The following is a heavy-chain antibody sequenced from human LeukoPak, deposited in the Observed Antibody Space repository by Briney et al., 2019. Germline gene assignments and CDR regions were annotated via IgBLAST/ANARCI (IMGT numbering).Heavy chain of an antibody. D-gene: IGHD2-2*01. V-gene: IGHV1-2*02. J-gene: IGHJ5*02. CDR2: INPNSGGT. CDR3: ARDQSTVVVPAAFWFDP. CDR1: EYTFTGYY. Sequence: GASVKVSCKASEYTFTGYYIHWVRQAPGQGLEWMGWINPNSGGTNYAQEFQGRVTMTRDTSISTAYMELSRLRSDDTAVYYCARDQSTVVVPAAFWFDPWGQGTLVTVSS.